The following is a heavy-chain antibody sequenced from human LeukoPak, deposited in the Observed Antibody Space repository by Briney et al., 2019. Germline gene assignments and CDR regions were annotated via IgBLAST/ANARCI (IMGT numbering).Heavy chain of an antibody. CDR3: VRLVRGVIRAFDI. Sequence: PGGSLRLSCAASGFTFSSYWMSWVRQAPGKGLEWVANIKQDGSEKYYVDSVKGRFTISRDNAKNSLYLQMNSLRAEDTAVYYCVRLVRGVIRAFDIWGQGTMVTVSS. CDR1: GFTFSSYW. CDR2: IKQDGSEK. D-gene: IGHD3-10*01. J-gene: IGHJ3*02. V-gene: IGHV3-7*01.